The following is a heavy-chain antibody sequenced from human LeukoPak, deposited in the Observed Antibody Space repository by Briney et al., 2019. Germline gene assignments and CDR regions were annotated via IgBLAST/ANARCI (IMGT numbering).Heavy chain of an antibody. CDR2: INPNSGGT. D-gene: IGHD2-21*02. V-gene: IGHV1-2*04. J-gene: IGHJ4*02. Sequence: GASVKVSCKASGYTFTGYYMHWVRQAPGQGLEWMGWINPNSGGTNYAQKFQGWVTMTRDTSISTAYMELSRLRSDDTAVYYCATGLGERGDQGSPVTPLAYCGGDCYPPFDYWGQGTLVTVSS. CDR1: GYTFTGYY. CDR3: ATGLGERGDQGSPVTPLAYCGGDCYPPFDY.